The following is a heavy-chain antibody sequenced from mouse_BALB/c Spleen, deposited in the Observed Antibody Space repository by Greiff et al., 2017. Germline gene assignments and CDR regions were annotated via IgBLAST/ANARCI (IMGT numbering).Heavy chain of an antibody. CDR1: GYSFPHLL. J-gene: IGHJ4*01. Sequence: VQLMESGAELVRPGTSVEVSFKASGYSFPHLLVEWVKPRPGQGLVWIGVINPGSGGTNYNEKFKGKATLTADKSSSTAYMQLSSLTSDDSAVYFCARCGGTAMDYWGQGTSVTVSS. D-gene: IGHD4-1*01. CDR2: INPGSGGT. CDR3: ARCGGTAMDY. V-gene: IGHV1-54*01.